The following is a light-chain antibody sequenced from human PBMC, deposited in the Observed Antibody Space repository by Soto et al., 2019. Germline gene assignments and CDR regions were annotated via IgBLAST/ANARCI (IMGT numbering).Light chain of an antibody. CDR3: SSYTSSSTRV. CDR1: SSDVGGYNY. V-gene: IGLV2-14*01. CDR2: EVS. J-gene: IGLJ3*02. Sequence: QSALTQPASVSGSPGQSITISCTGTSSDVGGYNYVSWYQQHPGKAPKLMSYEVSNRPSGVSNRFSGSKSGNTASLTISGLQAEDEADYYCSSYTSSSTRVFVGGTKLTVL.